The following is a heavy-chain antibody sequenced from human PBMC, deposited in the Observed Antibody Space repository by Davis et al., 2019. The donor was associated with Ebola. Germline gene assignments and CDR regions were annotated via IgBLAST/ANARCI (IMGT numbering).Heavy chain of an antibody. V-gene: IGHV6-1*01. CDR3: ARGWLRSKFDY. CDR2: TYYTSKWFT. Sequence: HSQTLSLTCDISGDSVSGNNGAWNWIRQSPSRGLEWLGRTYYTSKWFTDYAEFVKSRITINPDTSKNQLSLQLNSVTPEDTAVYYCARGWLRSKFDYWGQGTLVTVSS. J-gene: IGHJ4*02. D-gene: IGHD5-12*01. CDR1: GDSVSGNNGA.